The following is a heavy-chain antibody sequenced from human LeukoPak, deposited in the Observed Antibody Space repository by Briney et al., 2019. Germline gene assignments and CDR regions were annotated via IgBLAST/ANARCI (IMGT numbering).Heavy chain of an antibody. V-gene: IGHV4-59*01. CDR1: GGSISSYY. J-gene: IGHJ6*02. CDR3: ARDRYEVETGGMDV. Sequence: SETPSLTCTVSGGSISSYYWSWIRQPPGKGLEWIGYIYYSGSTNYNPSLKSRVTISVDTSKNQFSLKLSSVTAADTAVYYCARDRYEVETGGMDVWGQGTTVTVSS. CDR2: IYYSGST. D-gene: IGHD3-9*01.